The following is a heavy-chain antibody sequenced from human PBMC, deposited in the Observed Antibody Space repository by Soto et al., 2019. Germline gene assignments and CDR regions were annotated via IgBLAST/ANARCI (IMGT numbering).Heavy chain of an antibody. CDR1: GFTFSDYY. Sequence: GGSLRLSCAASGFTFSDYYMSWIRQAPGKGLEWVSYISSSGSTIYYADSVKGRFTISRDNAKNSLYLQMNSLRAEDTAVYYCASRIAVAGNWLDPWGQGTLVTVSS. CDR2: ISSSGSTI. D-gene: IGHD6-19*01. CDR3: ASRIAVAGNWLDP. J-gene: IGHJ5*02. V-gene: IGHV3-11*01.